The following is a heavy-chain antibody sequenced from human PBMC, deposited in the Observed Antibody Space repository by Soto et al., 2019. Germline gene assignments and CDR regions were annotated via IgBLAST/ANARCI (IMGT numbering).Heavy chain of an antibody. J-gene: IGHJ3*02. V-gene: IGHV4-39*07. Sequence: PSETLSLTCTVSGGSVSSSSYYWGWVRQPPGKGLEWIGSVYYSGSTYYNPSLKSRVTISVDKSKNQFSLKLSSVTAADTAVYYCARVNDAFDIWGQGTMVTVSS. CDR1: GGSVSSSSYY. CDR2: VYYSGST. CDR3: ARVNDAFDI.